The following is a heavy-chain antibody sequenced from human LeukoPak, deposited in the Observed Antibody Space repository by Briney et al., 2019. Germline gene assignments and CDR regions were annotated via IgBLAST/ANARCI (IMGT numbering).Heavy chain of an antibody. CDR2: ISWNSGSI. CDR1: GFTFEDYA. D-gene: IGHD6-13*01. J-gene: IGHJ4*02. Sequence: GRSLRLSCAASGFTFEDYAMHWVRQAPGKGLEWVSGISWNSGSIGYADSVKGRFTISRDNAKNSLYLQMNSLRAEDMALYYCAKDRDSSSWYYFDYWGQGTLVTVSS. V-gene: IGHV3-9*03. CDR3: AKDRDSSSWYYFDY.